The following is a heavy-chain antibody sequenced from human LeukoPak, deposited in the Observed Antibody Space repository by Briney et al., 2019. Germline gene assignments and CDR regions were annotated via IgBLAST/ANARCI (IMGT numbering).Heavy chain of an antibody. CDR1: GASISSNNW. CDR2: INHSGST. CDR3: ARRRTVVVPAAMLSYTFFDY. D-gene: IGHD2-2*01. V-gene: IGHV4-4*02. Sequence: SETLSLPCAVSGASISSNNWWSWVRPPPGKGLEWIGEINHSGSTNYNPSLKSRVTISVDTSKNQFSLKLSSVTAADTAVYYCARRRTVVVPAAMLSYTFFDYWGQGTLVTVSS. J-gene: IGHJ4*02.